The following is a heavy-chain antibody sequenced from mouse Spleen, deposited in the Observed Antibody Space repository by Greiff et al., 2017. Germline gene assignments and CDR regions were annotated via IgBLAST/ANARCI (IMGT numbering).Heavy chain of an antibody. D-gene: IGHD1-1*01. Sequence: EVKLVESGGGLVQPGGSMKLSCAASGFTFSDAWMDWVRQSPEKGLEWVAEIRNKANNHATYYAASVKGRFTISRDDSKSSVYLQMNSLRAEDTGSYYCTLLYGSSYDWYFDVWGAGTTVTVSS. CDR1: GFTFSDAW. J-gene: IGHJ1*01. CDR2: IRNKANNHAT. CDR3: TLLYGSSYDWYFDV. V-gene: IGHV6-6*01.